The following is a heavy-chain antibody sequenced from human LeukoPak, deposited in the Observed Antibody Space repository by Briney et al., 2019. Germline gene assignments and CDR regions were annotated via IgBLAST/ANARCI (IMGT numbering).Heavy chain of an antibody. CDR1: GFTFSSYS. CDR3: AKGYYGSGSYGWFDY. CDR2: ISGSGDRT. Sequence: GGSLRLSCAASGFTFSSYSMSWVRQAPGKGLEWVSTISGSGDRTYYADSVKGRFTISRDNSKNTLFLHMNSLRAEDTAVYSCAKGYYGSGSYGWFDYWGQGTLVTVSS. J-gene: IGHJ4*02. V-gene: IGHV3-23*01. D-gene: IGHD3-10*01.